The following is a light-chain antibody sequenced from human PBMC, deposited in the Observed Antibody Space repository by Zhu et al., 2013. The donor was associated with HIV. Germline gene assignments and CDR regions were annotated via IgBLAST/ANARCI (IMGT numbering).Light chain of an antibody. CDR3: QVWDSSSDHWV. CDR1: DLRDKH. CDR2: HSV. Sequence: SYELSQPPSVSVSPGQTATVTCSGRDLRDKHVYWYQQRPGLSPILVIYHSVRRPSGIPERFSGSHSGNTATLTISRVEAGDEADYYCQVWDSSSDHWVFGGGTKLTVL. V-gene: IGLV3-1*01. J-gene: IGLJ3*02.